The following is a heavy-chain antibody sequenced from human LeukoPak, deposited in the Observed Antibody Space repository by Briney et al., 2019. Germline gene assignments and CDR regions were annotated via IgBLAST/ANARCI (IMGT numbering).Heavy chain of an antibody. D-gene: IGHD4-23*01. CDR3: ARVAAGYSVNYFDY. CDR1: GGSISSSS. Sequence: ETLSLTCTVSGGSISSSSYYWGWIRQAPGKGLEWVSYISTGSSTTYYADSVKGRFTISRDNVENSLYLQMNSLRDEDTAVYYCARVAAGYSVNYFDYWGQGTLVTVSS. V-gene: IGHV3-48*02. CDR2: ISTGSSTT. J-gene: IGHJ4*02.